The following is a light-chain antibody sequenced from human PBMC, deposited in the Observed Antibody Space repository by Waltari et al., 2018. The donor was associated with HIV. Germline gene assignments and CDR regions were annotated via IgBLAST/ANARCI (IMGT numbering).Light chain of an antibody. CDR1: QRIGNR. CDR3: QQYNSYSVMT. Sequence: IQMTQSPSTLSASGGGRITITCLSSQRIGNRMDWYQQKTGKPPKVLIYEASNLQSGVPSRFSGSGSGTEFTLNISRLQPDDSATYYCQQYNSYSVMTFGGGTKVEIQ. V-gene: IGKV1-5*03. J-gene: IGKJ4*01. CDR2: EAS.